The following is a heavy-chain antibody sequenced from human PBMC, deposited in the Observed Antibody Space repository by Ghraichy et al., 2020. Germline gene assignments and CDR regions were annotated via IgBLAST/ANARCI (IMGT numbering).Heavy chain of an antibody. J-gene: IGHJ6*02. D-gene: IGHD3-10*01. Sequence: GESLNISCAASGFSIITYEMIWVRQAPGKGLEWVSYINPSGATTHYADSVKGQFTISRDDAKNSLYLQMTSLRAEDTAVYYCARDEARGVGQYGMDVWGQGTTVTVS. V-gene: IGHV3-48*03. CDR2: INPSGATT. CDR1: GFSIITYE. CDR3: ARDEARGVGQYGMDV.